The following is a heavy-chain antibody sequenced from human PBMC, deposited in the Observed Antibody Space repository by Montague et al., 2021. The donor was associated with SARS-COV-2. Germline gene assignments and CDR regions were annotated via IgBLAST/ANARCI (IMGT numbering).Heavy chain of an antibody. Sequence: SLRLSCAASGFTFSSYAMHWVRQAPGKGLEWVAVISYDGSNKSYADSVKGRFTISRDNSKNTLYLQMNSLRAEDTAVYYCARGTGISSGWFDYWGQGTLVTVSS. V-gene: IGHV3-30-3*01. CDR2: ISYDGSNK. CDR3: ARGTGISSGWFDY. J-gene: IGHJ4*02. D-gene: IGHD6-19*01. CDR1: GFTFSSYA.